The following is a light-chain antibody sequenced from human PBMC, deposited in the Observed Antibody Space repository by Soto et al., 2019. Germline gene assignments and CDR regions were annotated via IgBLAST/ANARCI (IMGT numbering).Light chain of an antibody. CDR2: DAS. CDR3: QPDDHPPYS. Sequence: DIQMTQSPSSLSAAVGDRVTFTCQASQDIYKYLNRYQQKPGKAPKLLIYDASNFERGVPSRFSGSGSWPDFSPTVDSLQTEYTATYHCQPDDHPPYSFGQRTKLEIK. J-gene: IGKJ2*01. CDR1: QDIYKY. V-gene: IGKV1-33*01.